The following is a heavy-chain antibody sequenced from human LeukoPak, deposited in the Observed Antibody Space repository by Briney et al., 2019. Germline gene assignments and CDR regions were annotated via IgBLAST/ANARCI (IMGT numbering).Heavy chain of an antibody. CDR1: GFTFSTYW. CDR2: INQDGSDK. D-gene: IGHD2-15*01. V-gene: IGHV3-7*01. CDR3: ARDNVVVAATHDFDY. J-gene: IGHJ4*02. Sequence: QTGGSLRLSCATSGFTFSTYWMSWVRQAPGKGLEWVANINQDGSDKYYVDSVKGRFTISRDNAKNSLYLQMNSLRAEDTAVYYCARDNVVVAATHDFDYWGQGTLVTVSS.